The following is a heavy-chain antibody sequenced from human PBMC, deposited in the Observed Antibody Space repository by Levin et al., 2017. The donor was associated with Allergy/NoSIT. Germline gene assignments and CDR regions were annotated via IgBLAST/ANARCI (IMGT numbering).Heavy chain of an antibody. CDR1: GGSFSGYY. J-gene: IGHJ3*02. CDR2: INHSGST. D-gene: IGHD2-15*01. Sequence: SQTLSLTCAVYGGSFSGYYWSWIRQPPGKGLEWIGEINHSGSTNYNPSLKSRVTISVDTSKNQFSLKLSSVTAADTAVYYCARRGRVAATPGAFDIWGQGTMVTVSS. CDR3: ARRGRVAATPGAFDI. V-gene: IGHV4-34*01.